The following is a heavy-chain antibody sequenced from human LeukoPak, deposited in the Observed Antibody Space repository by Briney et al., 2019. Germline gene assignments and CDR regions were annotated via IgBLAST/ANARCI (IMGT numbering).Heavy chain of an antibody. D-gene: IGHD3-22*01. CDR2: IYYSGRT. J-gene: IGHJ3*02. CDR1: GGTITSHY. V-gene: IGHV4-59*08. Sequence: SETLSLTCPVSGGTITSHYWGWIRQAPGKGLEWIGFIYYSGRTKYNPSLQSRVTISLDTSEKKFSLKVTSVTAADTAVYYCTRLLDNDSSGDPDTFDMWGQGTVVTVSS. CDR3: TRLLDNDSSGDPDTFDM.